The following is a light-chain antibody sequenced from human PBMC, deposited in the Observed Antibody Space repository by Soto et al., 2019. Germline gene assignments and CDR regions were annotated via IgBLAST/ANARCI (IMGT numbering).Light chain of an antibody. CDR1: QTISSW. V-gene: IGKV1-5*03. Sequence: DIQMTQSPSTLSGSVGDRVTITCRASQTISSWLAWYQQKPGKAPKLLIYKASTLKSGVPSRFSGSGSGTEFTLTVSSLQPEDFATYYCLQDYDYPFTFGPGTKVDIK. CDR3: LQDYDYPFT. J-gene: IGKJ3*01. CDR2: KAS.